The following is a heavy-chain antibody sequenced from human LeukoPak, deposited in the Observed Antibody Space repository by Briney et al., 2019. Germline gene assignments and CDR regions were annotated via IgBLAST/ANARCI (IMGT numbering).Heavy chain of an antibody. CDR1: AFTFDDYA. J-gene: IGHJ6*01. D-gene: IGHD2-21*02. Sequence: PGRSLRLSCAASAFTFDDYAMHWGRQAPGKGLEWVSGISRNSGAIGYADSVKGRFTISRDNAKNSLFLQMNSLKDKKPALYFCAKGISVTDYYYGRDVWGQGTTVTVSS. CDR2: ISRNSGAI. V-gene: IGHV3-9*01. CDR3: AKGISVTDYYYGRDV.